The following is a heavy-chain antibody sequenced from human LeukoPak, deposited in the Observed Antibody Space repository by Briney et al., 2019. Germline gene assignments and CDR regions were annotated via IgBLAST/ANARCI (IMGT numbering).Heavy chain of an antibody. V-gene: IGHV1-69*01. CDR3: ARDRADPRYYYGSGPYYYGMDV. J-gene: IGHJ6*04. Sequence: SVKVSCKASGGTFSSYAISWVRQAPGQGLEWMGGSIPIFGTANYAQKFQGRVTITADESTSTAYMELSSLRSEDTAVYYCARDRADPRYYYGSGPYYYGMDVWGKGTTVTVSS. CDR1: GGTFSSYA. D-gene: IGHD3-10*01. CDR2: SIPIFGTA.